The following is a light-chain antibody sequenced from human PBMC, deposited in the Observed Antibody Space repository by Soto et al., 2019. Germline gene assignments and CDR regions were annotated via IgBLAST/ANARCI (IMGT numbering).Light chain of an antibody. J-gene: IGKJ3*01. CDR3: QQSHSLPFA. CDR2: DAS. V-gene: IGKV1-39*01. Sequence: DVQMTQSPPSLSASVGDRVTITCRASQTIERSLNWYQQKPGKAPNLLIYDASNLQSGVPSRFSGSGSGTDFALTISSLQPDDFATYACQQSHSLPFAFGPGTKVDIK. CDR1: QTIERS.